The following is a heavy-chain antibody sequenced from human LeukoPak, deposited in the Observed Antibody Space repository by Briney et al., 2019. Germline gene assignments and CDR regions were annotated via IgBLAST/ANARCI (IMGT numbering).Heavy chain of an antibody. CDR2: IYYSGST. CDR1: GGSISSYY. CDR3: ARDVGESVFDY. Sequence: KSSETLSLTCTVSGGSISSYYWSWIRQPPGKGLEWIGYIYYSGSTNYNPSLKSRVTISVDTSKTQFSLKLSSVTAADTAVYYCARDVGESVFDYWGQGTLVTVSS. D-gene: IGHD4-17*01. V-gene: IGHV4-59*01. J-gene: IGHJ4*02.